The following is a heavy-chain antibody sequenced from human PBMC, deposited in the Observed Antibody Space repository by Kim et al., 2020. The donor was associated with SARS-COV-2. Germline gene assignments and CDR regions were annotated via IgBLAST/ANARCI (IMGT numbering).Heavy chain of an antibody. CDR2: IKSKTDGGTT. J-gene: IGHJ6*02. V-gene: IGHV3-15*01. CDR3: TTDLGSGSRYYYYGMDV. Sequence: GGSLRLSCAASGFTFSNAWMSWVRQAPGKGLEWVGRIKSKTDGGTTDYAAPVKGRFTISRDDSKNTLYLQMNSLKTEDTAVYYCTTDLGSGSRYYYYGMDVWGQGTTVTVSS. D-gene: IGHD1-26*01. CDR1: GFTFSNAW.